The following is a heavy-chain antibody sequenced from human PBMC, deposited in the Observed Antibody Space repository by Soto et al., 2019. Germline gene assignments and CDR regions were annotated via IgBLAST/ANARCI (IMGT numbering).Heavy chain of an antibody. CDR2: LYTRGTT. CDR1: GASISNFY. D-gene: IGHD3-16*01. J-gene: IGHJ4*02. CDR3: AKGGTYYFDS. Sequence: SETLSLTCSVSGASISNFYWSWIRQSAGKGLEWIGRLYTRGTTDYNPSLKSRVTMSIDTSKNRVSLSLTSVTAADTAVYYCAKGGTYYFDSWGQGIVVT. V-gene: IGHV4-4*07.